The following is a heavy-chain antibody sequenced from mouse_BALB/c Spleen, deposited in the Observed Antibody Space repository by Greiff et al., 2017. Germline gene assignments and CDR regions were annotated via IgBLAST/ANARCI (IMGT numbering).Heavy chain of an antibody. D-gene: IGHD2-14*01. CDR1: GFTFSSYA. Sequence: DVQLVESGGGLVKPGGSLKLSCAASGFTFSSYAMSWVRQTPEKRLEWVASISSGGSTYYPDSVKGRFTISRDNARNILYLQMSSLRSEDTAMYYCAMDRYDGSPWFAYWGQGTLVTVSA. V-gene: IGHV5-6-5*01. J-gene: IGHJ3*01. CDR2: ISSGGST. CDR3: AMDRYDGSPWFAY.